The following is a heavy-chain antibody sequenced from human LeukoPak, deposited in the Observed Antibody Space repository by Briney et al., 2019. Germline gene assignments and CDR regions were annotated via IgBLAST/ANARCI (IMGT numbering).Heavy chain of an antibody. CDR2: ISYDGSDK. CDR3: ARVFPGSYHCLDY. V-gene: IGHV3-30*04. D-gene: IGHD3-10*01. J-gene: IGHJ4*02. CDR1: GFTFNSYA. Sequence: GRSLRLSCAASGFTFNSYAMHWVRQAPGKGLEWVAVISYDGSDKYYADSVKGRFTISRDNSKNTLYLQMNSLRAEDTAVYYCARVFPGSYHCLDYWGQGSLVTVSS.